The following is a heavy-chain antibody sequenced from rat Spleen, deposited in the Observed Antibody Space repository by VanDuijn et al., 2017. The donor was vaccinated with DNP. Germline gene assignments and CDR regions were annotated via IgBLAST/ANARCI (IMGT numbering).Heavy chain of an antibody. CDR1: GFSITSKY. J-gene: IGHJ2*01. Sequence: EVQLRESGPGLVKPSQSLSLTCSVTGFSITSKYWAWIRKLPGNKMEWIGYINYSGSTGYNPSLKSRISITRDTSKNQFFLQVNSVTPEDTATYYCARMHYGCDKWGQGVMVTVSS. CDR2: INYSGST. D-gene: IGHD1-11*01. CDR3: ARMHYGCDK. V-gene: IGHV3-1*01.